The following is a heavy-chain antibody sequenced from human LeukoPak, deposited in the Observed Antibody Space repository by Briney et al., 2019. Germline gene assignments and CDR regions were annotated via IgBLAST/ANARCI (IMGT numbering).Heavy chain of an antibody. V-gene: IGHV4-4*02. Sequence: SETLSLTCAVSGGSISSSNWWSWARQPPGKGLEWIGEIYHSGSTNYNPSLKSRVTISVDTSKRQFSLKLTSVTAADTAVYYCSRDDCNGNGCNYYWGQGTLVTVSS. J-gene: IGHJ4*02. CDR3: SRDDCNGNGCNYY. CDR1: GGSISSSNW. CDR2: IYHSGST. D-gene: IGHD2-21*02.